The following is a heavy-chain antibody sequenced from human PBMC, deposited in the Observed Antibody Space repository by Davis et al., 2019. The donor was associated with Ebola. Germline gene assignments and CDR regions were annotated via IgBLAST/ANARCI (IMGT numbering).Heavy chain of an antibody. D-gene: IGHD1-26*01. CDR3: ARPWYSGTYYDANDI. Sequence: SETLSLTCTVSGASISSRSYYWGWIRQPPGKGLEWVGSFSYGDNAHYYNPSLRSRVTISVDTSRNQFSLKLSSATDADTAVYYCARPWYSGTYYDANDIWGQGTMVAVSS. J-gene: IGHJ3*02. CDR1: GASISSRSYY. V-gene: IGHV4-39*01. CDR2: FSYGDNAH.